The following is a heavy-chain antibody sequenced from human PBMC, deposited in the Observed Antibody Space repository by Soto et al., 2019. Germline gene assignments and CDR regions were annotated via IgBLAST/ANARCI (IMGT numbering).Heavy chain of an antibody. D-gene: IGHD4-17*01. CDR3: VRRPGLTIDAYY. V-gene: IGHV4-59*08. CDR1: GGSISGYY. Sequence: SETLSLTCTVAGGSISGYYWSWIRQPPGKGLEWIGYIYYSGSTNYNPSLKSRVTISVDTSKNQFSLKLTSVTAADTAVYYCVRRPGLTIDAYYWGQGTLVTVSS. CDR2: IYYSGST. J-gene: IGHJ4*02.